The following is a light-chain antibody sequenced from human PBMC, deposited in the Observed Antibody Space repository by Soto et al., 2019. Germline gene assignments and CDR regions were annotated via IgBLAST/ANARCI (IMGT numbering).Light chain of an antibody. Sequence: QSALTQSRSVSGSPGQSVTISCTGTSSDVGGYNYVSWYQQHPGKAPKLMIYDVSKRPSGVPDRFSGSKSGNTASLTISGLQAEDEADYYCCSYADTYVVFGGGTKLTVL. CDR1: SSDVGGYNY. CDR2: DVS. V-gene: IGLV2-11*01. CDR3: CSYADTYVV. J-gene: IGLJ2*01.